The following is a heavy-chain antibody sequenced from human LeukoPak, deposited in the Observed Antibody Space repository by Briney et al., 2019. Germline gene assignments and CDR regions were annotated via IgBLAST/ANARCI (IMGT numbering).Heavy chain of an antibody. CDR2: ISASGGST. D-gene: IGHD2-15*01. CDR1: GFTFSSYA. J-gene: IGHJ3*02. V-gene: IGHV3-23*01. Sequence: GGSLRLSCAASGFTFSSYAMSWVRQAPGKGLEWVSTISASGGSTYYADSVKGRFTISRDNSKNTLYLQMNSLRAEDTTVYYCAKGPYSASDIWGQGTMVTVSS. CDR3: AKGPYSASDI.